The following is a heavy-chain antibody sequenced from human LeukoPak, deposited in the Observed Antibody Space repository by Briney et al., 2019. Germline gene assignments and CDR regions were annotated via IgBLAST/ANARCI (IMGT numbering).Heavy chain of an antibody. D-gene: IGHD5-24*01. CDR2: ISWNSGSI. V-gene: IGHV3-9*01. J-gene: IGHJ4*02. CDR1: GFTFDDYA. CDR3: AKDRRDRLFYFDY. Sequence: GGSLRLSCAASGFTFDDYAMHWVRQAPGKGLEWVSGISWNSGSIGYADSVKGRFTISRDNAKNSLYLQMKSLRAEDTALYYCAKDRRDRLFYFDYWGQGALVTVSS.